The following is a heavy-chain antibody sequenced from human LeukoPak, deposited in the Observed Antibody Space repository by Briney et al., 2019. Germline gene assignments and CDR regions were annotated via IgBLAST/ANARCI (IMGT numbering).Heavy chain of an antibody. CDR2: IYYSGST. CDR3: ARRPTIAARPCWFDP. D-gene: IGHD6-6*01. CDR1: GGSISSGSYY. J-gene: IGHJ5*02. Sequence: PSETLSLTCTVSGGSISSGSYYWGWIRQPPGKGLEWIGSIYYSGSTYYNPSLKSRVTISVDTSKNQFSLKLSSVTAADTAVYYCARRPTIAARPCWFDPWGQGTLVTVSS. V-gene: IGHV4-39*01.